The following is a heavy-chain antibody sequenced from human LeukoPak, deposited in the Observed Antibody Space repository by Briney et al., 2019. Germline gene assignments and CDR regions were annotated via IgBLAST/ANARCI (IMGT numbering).Heavy chain of an antibody. CDR3: ARRVGYCSSTSCLGYNWFDP. Sequence: SETLSLTCTVSGGSISSSSYYWGWIRQPPGKGLERIGSIYYSGSTYYNPSLKSRVTISVDTSKNQFSLKLSSVTAADTAVYYCARRVGYCSSTSCLGYNWFDPWGQGTLVTVSS. CDR1: GGSISSSSYY. D-gene: IGHD2-2*01. J-gene: IGHJ5*02. V-gene: IGHV4-39*01. CDR2: IYYSGST.